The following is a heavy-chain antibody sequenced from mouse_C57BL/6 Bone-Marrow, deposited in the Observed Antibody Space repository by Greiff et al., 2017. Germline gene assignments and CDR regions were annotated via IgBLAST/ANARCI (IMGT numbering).Heavy chain of an antibody. D-gene: IGHD2-4*01. Sequence: QVQLQQSGAELVRPGTSVKVSCKASGYAFTNYLIEWVKQRPGQGLEWIGMMHPNGGSPDYNEKFKSEATLSVATSSRTAYMELSSLTSEDSAVYYCARSYDYDDYTMDYWGQGTSVTVSS. CDR2: MHPNGGSP. J-gene: IGHJ4*01. CDR3: ARSYDYDDYTMDY. CDR1: GYAFTNYL. V-gene: IGHV1-54*01.